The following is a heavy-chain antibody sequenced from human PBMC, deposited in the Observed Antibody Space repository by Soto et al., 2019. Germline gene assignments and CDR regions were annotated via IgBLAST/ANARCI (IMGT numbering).Heavy chain of an antibody. V-gene: IGHV4-59*01. J-gene: IGHJ6*02. CDR3: ARTMVRGVSNYYYYYGMDV. Sequence: SETLSLTCTVSGGSISSYYWIWIRQPPGKGLEWIGYIYYSGSTNYNPSLKSRVTISVDTSKNQFSLKLSSVTAADTAVYYCARTMVRGVSNYYYYYGMDVWGQGTTVTVSS. D-gene: IGHD3-10*01. CDR1: GGSISSYY. CDR2: IYYSGST.